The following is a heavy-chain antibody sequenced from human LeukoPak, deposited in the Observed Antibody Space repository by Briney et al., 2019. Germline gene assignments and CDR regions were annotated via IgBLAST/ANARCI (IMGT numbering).Heavy chain of an antibody. CDR3: ARSQYITMIVARLYQFDD. CDR1: GYTFTSYH. V-gene: IGHV1-46*01. J-gene: IGHJ4*02. CDR2: INPSAGIT. Sequence: ASVKVSCKASGYTFTSYHMHWVRQAPGQGLDWMGIINPSAGITTYAQKFQGRVAMTKDTSTSTVYMELTSLRSEDTAVYYCARSQYITMIVARLYQFDDWGQGTLVTVSS. D-gene: IGHD3-22*01.